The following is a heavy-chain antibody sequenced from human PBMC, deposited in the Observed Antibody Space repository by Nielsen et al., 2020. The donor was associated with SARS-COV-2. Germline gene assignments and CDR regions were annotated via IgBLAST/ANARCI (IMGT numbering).Heavy chain of an antibody. CDR3: ARGYVYYDSSGYYHSAFDY. Sequence: KVSCKASGGTFSSYAISWVRQAPGQGLEWMGGIIPIFGTANYAQKFQGRVTITADESTSTAYMELSSLRSEDTAVYYCARGYVYYDSSGYYHSAFDYWGQGTLVTVSS. CDR2: IIPIFGTA. D-gene: IGHD3-22*01. J-gene: IGHJ4*02. V-gene: IGHV1-69*01. CDR1: GGTFSSYA.